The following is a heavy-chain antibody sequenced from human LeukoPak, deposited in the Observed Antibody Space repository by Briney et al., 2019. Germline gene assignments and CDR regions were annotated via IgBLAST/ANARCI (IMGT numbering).Heavy chain of an antibody. CDR1: GFTFSDYY. J-gene: IGHJ5*02. CDR3: ARGTYDSSGYYYLGFRPPWFDP. Sequence: GGSLRLSCAASGFTFSDYYMSWIRQAPGKGLEWVSYISSSGSTIHYADSVKGRFTISRDNAKNSLYLQMNSLRAEDTAVYYCARGTYDSSGYYYLGFRPPWFDPWGQGTLVTVSS. CDR2: ISSSGSTI. V-gene: IGHV3-11*01. D-gene: IGHD3-22*01.